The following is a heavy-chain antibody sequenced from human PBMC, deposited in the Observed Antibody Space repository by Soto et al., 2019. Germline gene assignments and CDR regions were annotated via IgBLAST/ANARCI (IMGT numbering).Heavy chain of an antibody. CDR2: IYPGYSDT. CDR1: GYTFTNYW. Sequence: LGESLKISCKGSGYTFTNYWIGWGRQMPGKGLEWMGIIYPGYSDTKDNPSFQGQVTISADKSITTTYLQWSGLKASDTAIYYCAASIFYYGMDVWGQGTTVTVSS. CDR3: AASIFYYGMDV. V-gene: IGHV5-51*01. J-gene: IGHJ6*02.